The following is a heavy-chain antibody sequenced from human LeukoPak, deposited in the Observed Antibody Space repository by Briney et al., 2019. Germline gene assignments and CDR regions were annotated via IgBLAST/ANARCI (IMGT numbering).Heavy chain of an antibody. CDR3: ARGSSSGWYFDY. J-gene: IGHJ4*02. CDR2: ISSSSSYI. V-gene: IGHV3-21*01. Sequence: PGGSLRLSCAASGFTFSSYSMNWVRQAPGKGLEWVSSISSSSSYIYYADSVMGRFTISRDNAKNSLYLQMNSLRAEDTAVYYCARGSSSGWYFDYWGQGTLVTVSS. CDR1: GFTFSSYS. D-gene: IGHD6-19*01.